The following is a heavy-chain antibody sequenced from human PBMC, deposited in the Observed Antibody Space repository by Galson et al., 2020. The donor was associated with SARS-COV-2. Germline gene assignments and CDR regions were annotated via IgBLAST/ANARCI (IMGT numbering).Heavy chain of an antibody. CDR3: AREVPGSDYGMDV. V-gene: IGHV4-61*01. CDR1: GGSVSSGSYY. J-gene: IGHJ6*02. CDR2: IYYSGST. Sequence: SQTLSLTCTVSGGSVSSGSYYWSWIRQPPGTGLEWIGYIYYSGSTNYNPSLKSRVTISVDTSKNQFSLKLSSVTAADTAVYYCAREVPGSDYGMDVWGQGTTVTVSS.